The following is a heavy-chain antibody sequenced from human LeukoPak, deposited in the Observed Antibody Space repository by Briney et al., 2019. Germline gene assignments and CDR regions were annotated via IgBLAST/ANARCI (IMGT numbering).Heavy chain of an antibody. CDR1: GYSFTSYW. CDR3: ARQVTVGPTHFDY. CDR2: IYPGDSHS. D-gene: IGHD1-26*01. Sequence: GESLKISCKGSGYSFTSYWIGWVRQMPGKGLEWMGIIYPGDSHSTYSPSFQGQVTISVDKSINTAYLQWSSLKASDTAMYYCARQVTVGPTHFDYWGPGTLVTVSS. V-gene: IGHV5-51*01. J-gene: IGHJ4*02.